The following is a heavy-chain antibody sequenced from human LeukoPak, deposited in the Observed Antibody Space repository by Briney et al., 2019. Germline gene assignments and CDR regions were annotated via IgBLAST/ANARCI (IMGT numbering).Heavy chain of an antibody. J-gene: IGHJ5*02. CDR3: ARDLGDSSSWYRLFDP. CDR2: MNPNSGNT. Sequence: ASVKVSCKASGYTFTSYDINWVRQAPGQGLEWMGWMNPNSGNTGFAQKFQGRVTMTRDTSISTAYMELSSLRSEDTAVYYCARDLGDSSSWYRLFDPWGQGTLVTVSS. D-gene: IGHD6-13*01. V-gene: IGHV1-8*01. CDR1: GYTFTSYD.